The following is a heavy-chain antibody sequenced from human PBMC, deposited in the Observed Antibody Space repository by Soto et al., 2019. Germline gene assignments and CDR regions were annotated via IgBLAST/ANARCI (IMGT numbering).Heavy chain of an antibody. V-gene: IGHV1-2*04. CDR1: GYTFTGYY. Sequence: QVQLVQSGAEVKKPGASVKVSCKASGYTFTGYYMHWVRQAPGQGLEWMGWINPNSGGTNYAQKFQGLVSMTRDTTISTAYMEQSRLRSDDTAVYYCARHRSGCFYYWGQGTLVTVSS. CDR2: INPNSGGT. CDR3: ARHRSGCFYY. D-gene: IGHD3-22*01. J-gene: IGHJ4*02.